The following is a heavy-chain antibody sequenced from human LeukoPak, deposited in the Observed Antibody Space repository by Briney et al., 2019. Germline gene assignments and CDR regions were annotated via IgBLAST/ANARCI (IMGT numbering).Heavy chain of an antibody. CDR1: GGSFSGYY. J-gene: IGHJ4*02. D-gene: IGHD6-19*01. Sequence: SETLSLTCAVYGGSFSGYYWSWIRQPPGKGLEWIGYIYYSGSTYYNPSLKSRVTISVDTSKNQFSLKLSSVTAADTAVYYCAREAAVAGTLGHWGQGTLVTVSS. CDR2: IYYSGST. CDR3: AREAAVAGTLGH. V-gene: IGHV4-30-4*01.